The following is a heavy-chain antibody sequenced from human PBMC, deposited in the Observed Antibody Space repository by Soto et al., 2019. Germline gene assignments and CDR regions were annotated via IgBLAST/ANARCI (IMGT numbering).Heavy chain of an antibody. CDR1: GGSISSGGYS. CDR3: ARSPYDSSGYLFAY. CDR2: IYHSGST. D-gene: IGHD3-22*01. Sequence: SETLSLTCAVSGGSISSGGYSWSWIRQPPGKGLEWIGYIYHSGSTYYNPSLKSRVTISVDRSKNQFSLKLSSVTAADTAVYYCARSPYDSSGYLFAYGGQGTRVTVSS. V-gene: IGHV4-30-2*01. J-gene: IGHJ4*02.